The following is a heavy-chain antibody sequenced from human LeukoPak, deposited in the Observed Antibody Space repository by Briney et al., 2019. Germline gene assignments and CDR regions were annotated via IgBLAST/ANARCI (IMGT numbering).Heavy chain of an antibody. CDR3: ARGAAGSPLNWFDP. CDR2: IYHSGST. CDR1: GGSISSGGYS. V-gene: IGHV4-30-2*01. J-gene: IGHJ5*02. Sequence: SETLSLTCAVSGGSISSGGYSWSWIRQPPGKGLEWIGYIYHSGSTYYNPSLKSRVTISVDRSKNQFSLKLSSVTAADTAVYYCARGAAGSPLNWFDPWGQGTLVTVSS. D-gene: IGHD6-13*01.